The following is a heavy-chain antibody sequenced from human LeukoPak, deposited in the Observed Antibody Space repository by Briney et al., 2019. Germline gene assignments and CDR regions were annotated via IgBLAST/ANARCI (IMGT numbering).Heavy chain of an antibody. CDR1: GFTFSSYG. V-gene: IGHV3-30*02. J-gene: IGHJ4*02. CDR3: ARDSKVTYYGSGSYVD. Sequence: PGGSLRLSCAASGFTFSSYGMHWVRQAPGKGLEWVAFIRYDGSNKYYADSVKGRFTISRDNSKNALYLQMNSLRAEDTAVYYCARDSKVTYYGSGSYVDWGQGTLVTFSS. CDR2: IRYDGSNK. D-gene: IGHD3-10*01.